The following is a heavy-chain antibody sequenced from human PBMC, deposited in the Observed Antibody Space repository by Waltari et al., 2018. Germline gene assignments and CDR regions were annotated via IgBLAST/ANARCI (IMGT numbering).Heavy chain of an antibody. CDR2: IKEDGSRK. CDR1: GFTLSNYW. Sequence: EVQLVESGGGLVQPGGSLRLSCAVSGFTLSNYWMGWVRQAPGEGLGWVAGIKEDGSRKDYVDSVKGRFTISRDNAKSTLYLQMNSLRAEDTAVFYCVRNRGWQQFDFWGQGTLVTVSS. D-gene: IGHD2-15*01. J-gene: IGHJ4*02. CDR3: VRNRGWQQFDF. V-gene: IGHV3-7*01.